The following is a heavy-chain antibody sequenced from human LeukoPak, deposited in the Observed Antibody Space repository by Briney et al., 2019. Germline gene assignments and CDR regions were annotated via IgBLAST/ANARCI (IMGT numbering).Heavy chain of an antibody. CDR3: ARSRQREYCSGGYCYSYYYYGMDV. CDR2: ISNDGSNK. V-gene: IGHV3-30-3*01. Sequence: QPGRSLRLSCAASGFAFSTYAMHWVRQAPGKGLEWVSLISNDGSNKNYADSVKGRFTISRDNFKITLYLQMNSLRTEDTAVYYCARSRQREYCSGGYCYSYYYYGMDVWGQGTTVAVSS. J-gene: IGHJ6*02. D-gene: IGHD2-15*01. CDR1: GFAFSTYA.